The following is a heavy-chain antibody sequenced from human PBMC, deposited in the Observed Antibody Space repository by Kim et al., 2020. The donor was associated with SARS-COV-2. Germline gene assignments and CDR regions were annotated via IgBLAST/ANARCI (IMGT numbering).Heavy chain of an antibody. V-gene: IGHV3-7*03. CDR1: GFSFSSHW. J-gene: IGHJ4*02. CDR3: VRGPSGCCSCNSCYFDY. Sequence: GGSLRLSCVVSGFSFSSHWMTWVRQAPGRGLEWVANIKQDGSEKWYEDSVKGRFTISRDNAENSLHLQMNSLRGEDTAVYYCVRGPSGCCSCNSCYFDYWGPGTLVTVSS. CDR2: IKQDGSEK. D-gene: IGHD2-15*01.